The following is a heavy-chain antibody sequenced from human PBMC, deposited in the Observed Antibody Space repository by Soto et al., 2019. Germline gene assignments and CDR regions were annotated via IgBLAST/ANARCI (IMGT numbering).Heavy chain of an antibody. V-gene: IGHV1-69*02. CDR2: ISVLIGVA. CDR3: AQDRSGWYYFDY. Sequence: QVQLVQSAAEVKKPGSSVKVSCKASGGTFSSYNIGWVRQAPGQGLEWMGRISVLIGVANYARKFQGRVTITADKSTSTAYMELSSLTSEDTAVYYSAQDRSGWYYFDYWGQGTRVTVSS. D-gene: IGHD6-19*01. J-gene: IGHJ4*02. CDR1: GGTFSSYN.